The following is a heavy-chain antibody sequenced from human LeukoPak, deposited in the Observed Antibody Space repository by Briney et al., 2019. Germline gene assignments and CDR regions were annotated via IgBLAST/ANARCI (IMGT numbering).Heavy chain of an antibody. Sequence: PGGSLRLSCAASGFTFSRYTMFWVRQAPGMGLEWVSYISSSGTAMDYADSVKGRFTISRDNAKNSLYLQMNSLRAEDTAVYYYARVSYSPSPTPFDYWGQGTRVTVSS. CDR2: ISSSGTAM. J-gene: IGHJ4*02. D-gene: IGHD2-15*01. CDR3: ARVSYSPSPTPFDY. CDR1: GFTFSRYT. V-gene: IGHV3-48*01.